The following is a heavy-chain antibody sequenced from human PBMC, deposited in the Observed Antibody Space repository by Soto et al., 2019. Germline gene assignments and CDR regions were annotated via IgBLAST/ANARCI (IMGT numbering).Heavy chain of an antibody. J-gene: IGHJ3*02. CDR2: FYSGGIT. D-gene: IGHD3-22*01. Sequence: SETLSLTCAVYGGSFSGYYWSWIRQHPGKGLEWIGSFYSGGITIYNPSLKSRVTISLDTSKNQFSLKLSSVTAADTAVYYCARTYDGSGPNSGGYGFDIWGQGTMVTVSS. CDR1: GGSFSGYY. CDR3: ARTYDGSGPNSGGYGFDI. V-gene: IGHV4-34*01.